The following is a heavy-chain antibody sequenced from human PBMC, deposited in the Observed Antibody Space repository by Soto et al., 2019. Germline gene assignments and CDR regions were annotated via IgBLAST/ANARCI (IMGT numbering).Heavy chain of an antibody. CDR3: VREFGKGDY. V-gene: IGHV3-74*01. J-gene: IGHJ4*02. D-gene: IGHD3-10*01. CDR2: IKSDGSST. CDR1: GFTFSNYW. Sequence: EVQLVESGGGLVQPGGSLRLSCVVSGFTFSNYWMHWVRQAPGRGLVWVSRIKSDGSSTNYADSVKGRFAVSRDNAKNTLFLQMNSLRAEDTAVYYCVREFGKGDYWGQGTLVTVSS.